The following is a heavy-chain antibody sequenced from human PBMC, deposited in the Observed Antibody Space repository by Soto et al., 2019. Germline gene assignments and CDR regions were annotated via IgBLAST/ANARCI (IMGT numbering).Heavy chain of an antibody. D-gene: IGHD6-13*01. Sequence: GSLRLSCAASGFTFSSYSMNWVRQAPGKGLEWVSYISSSSSTIYYADSVKGRFTISRDNAKNSLYLQMNSLRAEDTAVYYCARDGRVAAAGTGYYYYYMDVWGKGTTVTVSS. CDR1: GFTFSSYS. CDR2: ISSSSSTI. J-gene: IGHJ6*03. CDR3: ARDGRVAAAGTGYYYYYMDV. V-gene: IGHV3-48*01.